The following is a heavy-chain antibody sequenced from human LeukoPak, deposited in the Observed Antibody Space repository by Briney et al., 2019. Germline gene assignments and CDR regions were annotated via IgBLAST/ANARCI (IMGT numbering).Heavy chain of an antibody. D-gene: IGHD3-3*01. J-gene: IGHJ3*02. CDR3: ASNYGFYYDFWSGYRNPDAFDI. V-gene: IGHV1-46*01. CDR1: GYTFTSYY. Sequence: ASVKVSCKASGYTFTSYYMHWVRQAPGQGLEWMGIINPSGGSTSYAQKFQDRVTITRDRSMSTAYMELSSLRSEDTAMYYCASNYGFYYDFWSGYRNPDAFDIWGQGTMVTVSS. CDR2: INPSGGST.